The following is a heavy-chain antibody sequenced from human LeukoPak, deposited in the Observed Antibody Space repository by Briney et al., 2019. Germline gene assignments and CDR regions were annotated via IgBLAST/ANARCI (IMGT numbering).Heavy chain of an antibody. J-gene: IGHJ5*02. CDR3: ARFCSSTSCYYWFDP. CDR2: IYYSGST. V-gene: IGHV4-31*03. Sequence: SRTLSLTCTVSGGSISSGGYYWSWIRQHPGKGLEWIGYIYYSGSTYYNPSLKSRVTISVDTSKNQFSLKLSSVTAADTAVYYCARFCSSTSCYYWFDPWGQGTLVTVSS. CDR1: GGSISSGGYY. D-gene: IGHD2-2*01.